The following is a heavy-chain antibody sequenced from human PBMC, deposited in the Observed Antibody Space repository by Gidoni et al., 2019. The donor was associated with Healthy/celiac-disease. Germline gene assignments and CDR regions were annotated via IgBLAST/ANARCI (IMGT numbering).Heavy chain of an antibody. V-gene: IGHV3-9*01. J-gene: IGHJ4*02. Sequence: EVQLVESGGGLVQPGRSRSLSCAASGFHFDDYAMHWVRPAPGKGLEWVSGISWNSGSIGYADSVKGRFTISRDNAKNSLYLQMNSLRAEDTALYYCAKGGSRRVPNPSDYWGQGTLVTVSS. CDR1: GFHFDDYA. CDR3: AKGGSRRVPNPSDY. CDR2: ISWNSGSI. D-gene: IGHD2-2*01.